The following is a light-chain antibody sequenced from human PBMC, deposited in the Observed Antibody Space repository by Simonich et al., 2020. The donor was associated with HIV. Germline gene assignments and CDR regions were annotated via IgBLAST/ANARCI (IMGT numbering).Light chain of an antibody. CDR2: EGS. J-gene: IGLJ3*02. V-gene: IGLV2-14*02. Sequence: QSALTQPASVSGSPGQSITISCTGTSSDVGSYNFVSWYQQHPGKAPKPMIYEGSKRPSVVSKRFSGSKSGNTASLTISGLEAEDEADYYCSSYTSSSTLVFGGGTKLTVL. CDR1: SSDVGSYNF. CDR3: SSYTSSSTLV.